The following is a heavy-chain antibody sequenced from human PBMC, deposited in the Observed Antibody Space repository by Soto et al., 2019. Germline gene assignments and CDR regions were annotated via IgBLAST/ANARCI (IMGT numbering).Heavy chain of an antibody. CDR1: GFTFSSYA. CDR3: AKDSDGAAAGPTKFYGMDV. J-gene: IGHJ6*02. Sequence: EVQLLETGGALVQPGGSLRLSCAASGFTFSSYAMSWVRQAQGKGLEWVSVISGRGDSTYYADSVRGRVTISRDNSKNTLYLQMNSLRAEDTSVYYCAKDSDGAAAGPTKFYGMDVWGQGTTVTVSS. V-gene: IGHV3-23*01. CDR2: ISGRGDST. D-gene: IGHD6-13*01.